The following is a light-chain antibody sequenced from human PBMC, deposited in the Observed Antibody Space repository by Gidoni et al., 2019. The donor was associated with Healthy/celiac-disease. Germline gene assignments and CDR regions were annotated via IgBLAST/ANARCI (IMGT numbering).Light chain of an antibody. Sequence: DIQMTQSPSSLSASVGDRVTSTGRASQSISSYLNWYQQKPGKAPKLLIYAASSLQSGVPSRFSGSGSGTDFTLTISSLQPEDFATYYCQQSYSTPHTFGQGTKLEIK. CDR1: QSISSY. V-gene: IGKV1-39*01. CDR3: QQSYSTPHT. CDR2: AAS. J-gene: IGKJ2*01.